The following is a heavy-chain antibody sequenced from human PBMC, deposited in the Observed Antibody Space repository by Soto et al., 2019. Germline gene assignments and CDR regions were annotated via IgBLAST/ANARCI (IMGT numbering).Heavy chain of an antibody. CDR2: INPSGGST. CDR1: GYTFTSYY. D-gene: IGHD2-2*02. Sequence: QVQLVQSGAEVKKPGASVKVSCKASGYTFTSYYMHWVRQAPGQGLEWMGIINPSGGSTSYAQKFQGRVTMTRDPPTRTVYVELSSRRSEDTAVYYCARAPYCSSTSCYNRQFDYWGQGTLVTVSS. V-gene: IGHV1-46*01. J-gene: IGHJ4*02. CDR3: ARAPYCSSTSCYNRQFDY.